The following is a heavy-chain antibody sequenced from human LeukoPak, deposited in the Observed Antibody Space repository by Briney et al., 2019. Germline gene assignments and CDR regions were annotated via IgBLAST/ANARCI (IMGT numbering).Heavy chain of an antibody. V-gene: IGHV4-59*11. Sequence: SETLSLTCTVSGGSISSHYWSWIRQPPGKGLEWIGYIYYSGSTNYNPSLKSRVTISVDTSKNQFSLKLSSVTAADTAVYYCARSCTVVTKYYFDYWGQGTLVTVSS. CDR2: IYYSGST. D-gene: IGHD4-23*01. J-gene: IGHJ4*02. CDR1: GGSISSHY. CDR3: ARSCTVVTKYYFDY.